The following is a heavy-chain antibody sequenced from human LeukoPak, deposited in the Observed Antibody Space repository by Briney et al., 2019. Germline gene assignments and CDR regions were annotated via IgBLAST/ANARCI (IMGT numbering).Heavy chain of an antibody. CDR3: ARPHVLAAAGPPFFDC. Sequence: APVKVSCKASGYSFTAHHVHWIRQAPGQGLGWMGWINPISGGTHYAQKFQGRVTVTRDTSLNTAYMELTRLTSDDTAVYYCARPHVLAAAGPPFFDCWGQGTLVTVSS. CDR1: GYSFTAHH. CDR2: INPISGGT. J-gene: IGHJ4*02. D-gene: IGHD6-13*01. V-gene: IGHV1-2*02.